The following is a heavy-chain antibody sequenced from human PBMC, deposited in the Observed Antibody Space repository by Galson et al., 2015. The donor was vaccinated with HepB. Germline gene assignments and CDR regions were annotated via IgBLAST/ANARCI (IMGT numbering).Heavy chain of an antibody. CDR1: GFTFSGSA. D-gene: IGHD4-17*01. CDR3: TSPYGDYYYYYGMDV. J-gene: IGHJ6*02. V-gene: IGHV3-73*01. CDR2: IRSKANSYAT. Sequence: SLRLSCAASGFTFSGSAMHWVRQASGKGLEWVGRIRSKANSYATAYAASVKGRFTISRDDSKNTAYLQMNSLKTEDTAAYYCTSPYGDYYYYYGMDVWGQGTTVTVSS.